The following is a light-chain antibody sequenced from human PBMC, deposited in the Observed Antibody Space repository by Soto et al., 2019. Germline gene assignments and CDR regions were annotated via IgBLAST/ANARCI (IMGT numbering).Light chain of an antibody. CDR1: QNVNSN. J-gene: IGKJ4*01. CDR3: QQYNNWPLT. CDR2: GAS. V-gene: IGKV3-15*01. Sequence: EIVMTQSPPTLSVSPGERAALSCRASQNVNSNLAWYQQKPAQAPRLLIYGASTRATGIPARFSGSGSGTEFTLTISNLQSEDFAVYYCQQYNNWPLTFGGGTKVEIK.